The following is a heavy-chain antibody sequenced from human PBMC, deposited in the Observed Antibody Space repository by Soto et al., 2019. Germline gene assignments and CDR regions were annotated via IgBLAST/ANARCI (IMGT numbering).Heavy chain of an antibody. Sequence: PGGSLRLSCAASGFTFSSYAMHWVRQAPGKGLEWVAVISYDGSNKYYADSVKGRFTISRDNSKNTLYLQMNSLRAEDTAVYYCGGERGGLGFTFDYWGQGTLVTVSS. D-gene: IGHD6-19*01. CDR2: ISYDGSNK. CDR1: GFTFSSYA. CDR3: GGERGGLGFTFDY. V-gene: IGHV3-30-3*01. J-gene: IGHJ4*02.